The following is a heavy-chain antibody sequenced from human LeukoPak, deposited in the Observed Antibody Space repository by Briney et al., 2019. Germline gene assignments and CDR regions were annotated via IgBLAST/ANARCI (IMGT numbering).Heavy chain of an antibody. J-gene: IGHJ4*02. CDR2: IYYSGST. CDR3: ARDRRSEGGVRASFDY. D-gene: IGHD3-10*01. Sequence: SETLSLTCTVSGGSISSRSYYWGWIRQPPGKGLEWIGSIYYSGSTYYNPSLKSRVTISVDKSKNEFSLKLSSVTAADTAVYYCARDRRSEGGVRASFDYWGQGTLVTVSS. V-gene: IGHV4-39*07. CDR1: GGSISSRSYY.